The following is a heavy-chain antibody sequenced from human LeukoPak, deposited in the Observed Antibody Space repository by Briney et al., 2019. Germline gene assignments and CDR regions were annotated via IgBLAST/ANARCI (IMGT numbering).Heavy chain of an antibody. J-gene: IGHJ3*02. V-gene: IGHV4-61*02. CDR1: GGSISSGSYY. CDR3: ARDPTYYYDSSGRNDAFDI. CDR2: IYASGST. D-gene: IGHD3-22*01. Sequence: TLSLTCTVSGGSISSGSYYWSWIRQPAGKGLEWLGRIYASGSTNYNPSLKSRVTISVDTSKNQFSLKLSSVTAADTAVYYCARDPTYYYDSSGRNDAFDIWGQGTMVTVSS.